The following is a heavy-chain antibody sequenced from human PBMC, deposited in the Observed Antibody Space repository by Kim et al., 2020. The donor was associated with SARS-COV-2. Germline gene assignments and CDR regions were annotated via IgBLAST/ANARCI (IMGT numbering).Heavy chain of an antibody. CDR1: GGSVSSGSYF. Sequence: SETLSLTCTVSGGSVSSGSYFWSWIRQPPGKGLEWIGYIYYSGSTSYNPSLKSRVTISVDTSKNQFSLKLSSVTTADTAAYYCARDIRDPLIYHDYWGQG. D-gene: IGHD2-2*01. V-gene: IGHV4-61*01. J-gene: IGHJ4*02. CDR3: ARDIRDPLIYHDY. CDR2: IYYSGST.